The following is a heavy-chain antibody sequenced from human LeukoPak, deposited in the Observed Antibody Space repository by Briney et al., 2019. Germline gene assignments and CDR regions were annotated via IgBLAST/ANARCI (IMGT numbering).Heavy chain of an antibody. V-gene: IGHV1-69*05. D-gene: IGHD6-13*01. CDR1: GGTFSSYA. Sequence: GSSVKVSCKASGGTFSSYAITWVRQAPGQGLEWMGRIIPIFGTANYAQKFQGRVTITTDEYTSTAYMELSTLRSDDTAVYYCARERPPGDSSNWFLEGYFDIWGQETLVTVSS. J-gene: IGHJ4*02. CDR3: ARERPPGDSSNWFLEGYFDI. CDR2: IIPIFGTA.